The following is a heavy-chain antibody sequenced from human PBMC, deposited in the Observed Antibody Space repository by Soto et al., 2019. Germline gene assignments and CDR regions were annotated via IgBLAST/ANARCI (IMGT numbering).Heavy chain of an antibody. CDR2: ISGSSRYI. J-gene: IGHJ4*02. V-gene: IGHV3-21*01. Sequence: EVQLVESGGGLVKPGGSLRVSCAASGFTFSSYSMNWVRQAPGKGLEWVSYISGSSRYIYYADAVKGRFTISRDNAKNSLYLQMNSLRVEDTAVYYCATVTRSGWDWGQGTLVTVSS. D-gene: IGHD6-19*01. CDR3: ATVTRSGWD. CDR1: GFTFSSYS.